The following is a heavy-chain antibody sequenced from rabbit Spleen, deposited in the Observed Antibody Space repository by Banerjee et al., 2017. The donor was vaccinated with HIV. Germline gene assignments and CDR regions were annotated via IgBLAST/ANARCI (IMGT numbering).Heavy chain of an antibody. CDR2: IYTGDGDT. J-gene: IGHJ4*01. CDR1: GFDLSSYYY. V-gene: IGHV1S45*01. D-gene: IGHD4-2*01. Sequence: QEQLEESGGGLVKPEGSLTLTCKASGFDLSSYYYICWVRQAPGKGLEWIGCIYTGDGDTYYASWAKGRFTISKTSSTTVTLQMTSLTVADTATYFCARDAGKFGLWGPGTLVTVS. CDR3: ARDAGKFGL.